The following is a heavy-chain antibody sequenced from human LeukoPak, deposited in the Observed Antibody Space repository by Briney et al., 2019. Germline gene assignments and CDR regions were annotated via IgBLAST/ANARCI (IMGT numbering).Heavy chain of an antibody. CDR2: IKQDGSEK. CDR3: AKRGTYGSHAFDI. CDR1: VFTFSSYW. J-gene: IGHJ3*02. V-gene: IGHV3-7*03. Sequence: PGGSLRLSCAASVFTFSSYWMSWVRQAPGKGLEWVANIKQDGSEKYYVDSVKGRFTISRDNAKNSLSLQMNSLRAEDTAVYYCAKRGTYGSHAFDIWGRGTTVSVSS. D-gene: IGHD2-8*01.